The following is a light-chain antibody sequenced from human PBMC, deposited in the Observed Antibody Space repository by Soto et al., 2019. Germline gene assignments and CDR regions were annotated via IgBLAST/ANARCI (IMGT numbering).Light chain of an antibody. CDR2: EVN. V-gene: IGLV2-23*02. CDR1: SGDVGNYNL. J-gene: IGLJ1*01. CDR3: CSYVGSSTSYV. Sequence: QSALAQPASVSGSPGQSINISCTGTSGDVGNYNLVSWYQQHPGKAPRLMIYEVNKWPSGVSNRFSGSKSGNTASLTISGLQAEDEADYYCCSYVGSSTSYVFGTGTKVTVL.